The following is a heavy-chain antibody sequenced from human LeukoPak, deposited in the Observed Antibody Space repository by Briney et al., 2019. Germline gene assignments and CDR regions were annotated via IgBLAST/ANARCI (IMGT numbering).Heavy chain of an antibody. CDR1: GFAFDEHG. Sequence: GGSLRLSCTASGFAFDEHGMSWVRQVPGKGLEWVAAISNGKTYYADSVRGRFAISRDDSTNTVYLHMNSLRDEDTALYHCVREAGYCAPVCVKTNWFDPWGQGTLVTVSS. V-gene: IGHV3-23*01. D-gene: IGHD2-15*01. CDR2: ISNGKT. CDR3: VREAGYCAPVCVKTNWFDP. J-gene: IGHJ5*02.